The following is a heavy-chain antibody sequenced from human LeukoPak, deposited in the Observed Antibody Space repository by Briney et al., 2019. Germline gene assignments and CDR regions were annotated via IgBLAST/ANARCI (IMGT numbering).Heavy chain of an antibody. CDR2: IKSKTDGGTT. V-gene: IGHV3-15*01. J-gene: IGHJ2*01. CDR3: TTAKYGGKGRWYFDL. D-gene: IGHD4-23*01. CDR1: GFTFSNAW. Sequence: NPGGSLRLSCAASGFTFSNAWMSWVRQAPGKGLEWVGRIKSKTDGGTTDYAAPVKGRFTISRDDSKNTLYLQMNSLKTEDTAVYYCTTAKYGGKGRWYFDLWGRGTLVTVSS.